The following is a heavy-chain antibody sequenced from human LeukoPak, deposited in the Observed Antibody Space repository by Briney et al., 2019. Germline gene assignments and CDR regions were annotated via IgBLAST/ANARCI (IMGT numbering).Heavy chain of an antibody. CDR1: GYTFTSYD. V-gene: IGHV1-8*03. D-gene: IGHD2-8*01. CDR3: ARGRGLMVYAPLDY. Sequence: GASVKVSCKASGYTFTSYDINWVRQATGQGLEWMGWMNPNSGNTGYAQKFQGRVTITRNTSISTAYMELSSLRSEDTAVYYCARGRGLMVYAPLDYWGQGTLVTVSS. J-gene: IGHJ4*02. CDR2: MNPNSGNT.